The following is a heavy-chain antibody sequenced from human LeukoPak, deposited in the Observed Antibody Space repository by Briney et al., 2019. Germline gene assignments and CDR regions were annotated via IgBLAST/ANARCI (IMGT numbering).Heavy chain of an antibody. J-gene: IGHJ3*02. D-gene: IGHD6-6*01. CDR1: GGSISSGDYY. Sequence: SQTLSLTCTVSGGSISSGDYYWSWIRQPPGKGLEWIGSIYYSGSTYYNPSLKSRVTISVDTSKNQFSLKLSSVTAADTAVYYCARHIEYFYAFDIWGQGTMVTVSS. CDR2: IYYSGST. V-gene: IGHV4-39*01. CDR3: ARHIEYFYAFDI.